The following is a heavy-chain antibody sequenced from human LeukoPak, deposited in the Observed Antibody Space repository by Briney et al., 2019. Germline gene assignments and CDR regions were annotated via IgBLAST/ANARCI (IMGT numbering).Heavy chain of an antibody. CDR3: ARSTVVTGRYYYYYMDV. V-gene: IGHV3-53*01. D-gene: IGHD4-23*01. CDR1: GFTVSSNY. CDR2: IDSGGST. J-gene: IGHJ6*03. Sequence: GGSLRLSCAASGFTVSSNYMSWVRHAPGKGLEWVSVIDSGGSTYYADSVKGRFTISRDNSRNTLCLQMNSLRAEDTAVYYCARSTVVTGRYYYYYMDVWGKGTTVSVSS.